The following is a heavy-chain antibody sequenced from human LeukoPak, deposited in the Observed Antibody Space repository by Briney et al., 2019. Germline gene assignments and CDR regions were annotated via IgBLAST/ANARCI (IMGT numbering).Heavy chain of an antibody. CDR1: GYTFTNSC. J-gene: IGHJ3*01. CDR2: INPDGGNT. Sequence: GASVKVSCKASGYTFTNSCIHWVRQAPGQVLEWMGLINPDGGNTNYAQNFQGRVTLTRDTSTSTVYMELSSLRSEDTAIYYCARIRDGYNDAYDLWGQGTVVTVPS. CDR3: ARIRDGYNDAYDL. V-gene: IGHV1-46*01. D-gene: IGHD5-24*01.